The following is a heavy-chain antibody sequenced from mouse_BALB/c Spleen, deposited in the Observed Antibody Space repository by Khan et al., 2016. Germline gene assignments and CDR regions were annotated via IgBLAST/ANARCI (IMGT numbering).Heavy chain of an antibody. Sequence: EVQLQESGPSLVKPSQTLSLTCSVTGDSITSGYWNWIRKFPGIKLEYMGYISYSGSTYYNPSLKSRISITRDTSKNQYFLQLISVTTEDTATYCSGRYDGRSYVRAMDYWGQGTSVTVSS. CDR3: GRYDGRSYVRAMDY. CDR2: ISYSGST. D-gene: IGHD1-1*01. J-gene: IGHJ4*01. V-gene: IGHV3-8*02. CDR1: GDSITSGY.